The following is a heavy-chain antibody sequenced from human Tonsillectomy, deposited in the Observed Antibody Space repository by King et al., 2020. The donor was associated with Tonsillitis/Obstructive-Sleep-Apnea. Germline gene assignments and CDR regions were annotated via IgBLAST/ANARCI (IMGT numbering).Heavy chain of an antibody. CDR1: GFTFSSYG. J-gene: IGHJ6*02. D-gene: IGHD6-13*01. CDR2: IWYDGSDK. V-gene: IGHV3-33*01. CDR3: AIVASSNWYMDV. Sequence: VQLVESGGGVVQPGRSLRLSCAASGFTFSSYGMHWVRQAPGKGLEWVAVIWYDGSDKYYADSVKGRFTISRDNSKYTLYLQMNSLRVEDTAVYYCAIVASSNWYMDVWGQGTTVTVSS.